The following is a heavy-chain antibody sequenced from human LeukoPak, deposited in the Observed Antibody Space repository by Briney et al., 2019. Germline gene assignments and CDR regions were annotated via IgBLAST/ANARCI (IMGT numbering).Heavy chain of an antibody. V-gene: IGHV3-20*04. CDR2: ITWNGGST. Sequence: GGSLRLSCVVCELTFDNYGMSWVRQAPGKGLEGVSGITWNGGSTGYADSVTGRFTISRDNAKNSLYLQMNSLRAEDTALYYCAMKFSGDYYYMDVWSKGTPVTVSS. J-gene: IGHJ6*03. D-gene: IGHD3-10*01. CDR3: AMKFSGDYYYMDV. CDR1: ELTFDNYG.